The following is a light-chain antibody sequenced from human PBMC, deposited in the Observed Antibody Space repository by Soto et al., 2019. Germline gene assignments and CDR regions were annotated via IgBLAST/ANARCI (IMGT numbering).Light chain of an antibody. V-gene: IGKV1-12*02. J-gene: IGKJ4*01. CDR2: SAS. Sequence: DIQMTQSPPSVSASVGDRVTITCRASQGLGDWLAWYQQKPGKAPNLLIYSASTLQSGAPPRFSGTGSGTDFTLTITNVPPEDFATYFCLQVKTFPFTFGGGTKVEI. CDR1: QGLGDW. CDR3: LQVKTFPFT.